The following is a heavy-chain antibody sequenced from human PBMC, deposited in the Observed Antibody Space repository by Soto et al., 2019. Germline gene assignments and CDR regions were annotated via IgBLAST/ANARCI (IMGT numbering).Heavy chain of an antibody. V-gene: IGHV3-66*01. Sequence: GGSLRLSSAASGFNVSSNYMSWVRQAPGKGLEWVSVIYSGGSTYYADSVKGRFTISRDNSKNTLYLQMNSLRAEDTAVYYCARDRKPDYGDYSFDYWGQGTLVTVSS. CDR1: GFNVSSNY. CDR3: ARDRKPDYGDYSFDY. CDR2: IYSGGST. D-gene: IGHD4-17*01. J-gene: IGHJ4*02.